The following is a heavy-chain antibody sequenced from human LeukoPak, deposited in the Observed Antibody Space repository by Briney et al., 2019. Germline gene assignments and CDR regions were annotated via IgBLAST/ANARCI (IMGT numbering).Heavy chain of an antibody. CDR2: IRYDAGTR. CDR3: ARAPEWFGEWFFDY. D-gene: IGHD3-10*01. J-gene: IGHJ4*02. Sequence: GGSLRLSCAASGFTISSFWMSWVRQAPGKGPEWLATIRYDAGTRYYADSMRGRFTISRDNSKNTLYLQMNSLRAEDTAVYYCARAPEWFGEWFFDYWGQGTLVIVSS. V-gene: IGHV3-7*01. CDR1: GFTISSFW.